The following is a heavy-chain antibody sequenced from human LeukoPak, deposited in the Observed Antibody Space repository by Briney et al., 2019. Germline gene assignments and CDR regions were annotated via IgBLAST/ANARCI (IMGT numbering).Heavy chain of an antibody. J-gene: IGHJ4*02. Sequence: SETLSLXCTVSGGSISSYYWSWIRQPAGKGLEWIGRIYPSGSTNYNPSLKSRVTMSVDTSKNQFSLKLTSVTAADTAVYYCARGLEYSYGYQFDFWGQGTLVTVSS. D-gene: IGHD5-18*01. CDR1: GGSISSYY. V-gene: IGHV4-4*07. CDR2: IYPSGST. CDR3: ARGLEYSYGYQFDF.